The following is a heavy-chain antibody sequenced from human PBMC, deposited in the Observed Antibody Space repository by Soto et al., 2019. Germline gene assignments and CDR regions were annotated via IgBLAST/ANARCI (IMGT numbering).Heavy chain of an antibody. CDR1: GDSISGFY. J-gene: IGHJ4*02. CDR2: ILTNEST. V-gene: IGHV4-4*07. D-gene: IGHD1-26*01. Sequence: SETLSLTCTVSGDSISGFYLSWIRQPAGKGLEWIGRILTNESTKYTPSLKSRVTMSTDMSQNTFSMKLRSVTAAATAVYYCAREQWELSHAGFDYWGQRTLLTVSS. CDR3: AREQWELSHAGFDY.